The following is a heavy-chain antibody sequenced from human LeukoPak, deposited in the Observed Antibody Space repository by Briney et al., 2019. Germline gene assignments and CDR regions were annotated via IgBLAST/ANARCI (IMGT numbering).Heavy chain of an antibody. V-gene: IGHV1-2*02. Sequence: ASVKVSCKASGYTFTGYYMHWVRQAPGQGLEWMGWINPNSGGTNYAQKFQGRVTMTRDTSISTAYMELSRLRSDDTAVYCCARATRRINWGAIDYWGQGTLVTVSS. D-gene: IGHD7-27*01. CDR1: GYTFTGYY. J-gene: IGHJ4*02. CDR2: INPNSGGT. CDR3: ARATRRINWGAIDY.